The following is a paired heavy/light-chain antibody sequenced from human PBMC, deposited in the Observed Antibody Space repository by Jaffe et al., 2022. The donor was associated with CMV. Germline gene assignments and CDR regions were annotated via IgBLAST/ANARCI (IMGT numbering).Light chain of an antibody. J-gene: IGLJ3*02. Sequence: QSALTQPASVSGSPGQSITISCTGTSSDVGAYKYVSWYQQHPGKAPKLMIYDVTNRPSGVSNRFSGSKSGNTASLTISGLQAEDEADYYCSSYTSSITLFGGGTKLTVL. CDR3: SSYTSSITL. CDR2: DVT. V-gene: IGLV2-14*03. CDR1: SSDVGAYKY.
Heavy chain of an antibody. D-gene: IGHD3-3*01. CDR1: GFTVSSNY. CDR3: ARGVYYDFWVPNGFDV. Sequence: EMQLVESGGGLVQPGGSLRLSCVASGFTVSSNYMSWVRQAPGKGLEWVSVIYSGGSTYYADSVKGRFVVSRDISKNTLYLQINSLRAEDTAVYYCARGVYYDFWVPNGFDVWGQGTLVTVSS. V-gene: IGHV3-66*01. CDR2: IYSGGST. J-gene: IGHJ3*01.